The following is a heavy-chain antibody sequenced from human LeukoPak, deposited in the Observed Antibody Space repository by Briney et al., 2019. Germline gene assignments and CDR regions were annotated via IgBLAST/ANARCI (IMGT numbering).Heavy chain of an antibody. CDR2: FYYRGNT. Sequence: KSSETLSLTCSVSGGSVTNTSGYYWAWIRQSPGKRLEWIGSFYYRGNTYYNLSLKSRLTISVDTSKNQFSLKMSSVTATDTAIYYCARRRSDPGAFDIWGQGTMVTVSS. CDR1: GGSVTNTSGYY. CDR3: ARRRSDPGAFDI. D-gene: IGHD2-21*02. J-gene: IGHJ3*02. V-gene: IGHV4-39*01.